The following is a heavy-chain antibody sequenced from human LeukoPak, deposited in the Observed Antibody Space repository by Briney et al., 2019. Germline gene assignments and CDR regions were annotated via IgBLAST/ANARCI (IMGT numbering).Heavy chain of an antibody. V-gene: IGHV1-46*01. CDR1: GYTFSNYY. J-gene: IGHJ4*02. CDR2: INPSGGST. Sequence: ASVKVSCRASGYTFSNYYIHWVRQAPGQGLEWMGIINPSGGSTSDAQKFQGRVTMTRDTSTSTVYMELSSLRSEDTAVYYCAADSSSINNFDYWGQGTLVTVSS. D-gene: IGHD2-2*01. CDR3: AADSSSINNFDY.